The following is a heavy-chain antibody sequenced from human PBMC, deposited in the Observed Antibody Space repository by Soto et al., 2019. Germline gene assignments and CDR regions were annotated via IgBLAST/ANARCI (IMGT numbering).Heavy chain of an antibody. Sequence: GGSLRLSCAASGFTFSSYAMSWVRQAPGKGLEWVSAISGSGGSTYYADSVKGRFTISRDNSKNTRYLQMNSLRAEDTAVYYCAKAPHYGDYIDLEDWYFDLWGRGTLVTVSS. D-gene: IGHD4-17*01. V-gene: IGHV3-23*01. J-gene: IGHJ2*01. CDR2: ISGSGGST. CDR3: AKAPHYGDYIDLEDWYFDL. CDR1: GFTFSSYA.